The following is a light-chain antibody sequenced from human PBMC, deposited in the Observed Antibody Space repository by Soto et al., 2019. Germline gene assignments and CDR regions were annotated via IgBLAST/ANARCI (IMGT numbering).Light chain of an antibody. V-gene: IGKV1-5*03. CDR1: QSISSW. CDR3: QQYSDNWT. CDR2: KAS. Sequence: DIPMTQSPSTLSASVGDTATIPCRASQSISSWLAWYQQKPGTAPKLLIYKASTLQSGVPSRFSGSGSGTEFTLTISSLQPDDFATYYCQQYSDNWTFGQGTKVEIK. J-gene: IGKJ1*01.